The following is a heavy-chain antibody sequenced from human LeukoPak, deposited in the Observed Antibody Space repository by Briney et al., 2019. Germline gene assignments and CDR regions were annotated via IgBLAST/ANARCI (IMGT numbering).Heavy chain of an antibody. V-gene: IGHV4-38-2*02. D-gene: IGHD6-13*01. CDR3: ARHGGAAASGYYYGMDV. J-gene: IGHJ6*02. CDR2: IHHSGST. Sequence: SETLSLTCIVSGYSISSGYFWGWIRQPPGKGLEWIGNIHHSGSTYYNPSLKSRVTISVDTSKNPFSLKLSSVTAADTAVYYCARHGGAAASGYYYGMDVWGQGTTVTVSS. CDR1: GYSISSGYF.